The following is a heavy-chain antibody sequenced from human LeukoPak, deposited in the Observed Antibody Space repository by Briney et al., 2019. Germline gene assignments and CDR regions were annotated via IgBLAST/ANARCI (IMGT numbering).Heavy chain of an antibody. D-gene: IGHD2-2*01. CDR2: ISSSGSTI. CDR3: ARRLGYCSSTSCHNWFDP. Sequence: PGGSLRLSCAASGFTFSSYEMNWVRQAPGKGLEWVSYISSSGSTIHYADSVKGRFTISRDNAKNSLYLQMNSLRAEDTAVYYCARRLGYCSSTSCHNWFDPWGQGTLVTVSS. CDR1: GFTFSSYE. J-gene: IGHJ5*02. V-gene: IGHV3-48*03.